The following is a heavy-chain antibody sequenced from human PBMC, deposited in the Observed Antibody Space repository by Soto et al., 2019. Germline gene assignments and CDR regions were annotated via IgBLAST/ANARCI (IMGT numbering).Heavy chain of an antibody. V-gene: IGHV4-30-4*01. CDR2: IFYSGST. J-gene: IGHJ4*02. CDR1: GGSISSGDYY. D-gene: IGHD1-26*01. CDR3: ARAVRGSYYDS. Sequence: QVQLQESGPGLVKPSQTLSLTCTVSGGSISSGDYYWSWMRQPPGKGLEWIGYIFYSGSTYYNPSLKSRLSISVDTSKNQFSLKLSSVTAADTAVYYCARAVRGSYYDSWGQGTLVTVSS.